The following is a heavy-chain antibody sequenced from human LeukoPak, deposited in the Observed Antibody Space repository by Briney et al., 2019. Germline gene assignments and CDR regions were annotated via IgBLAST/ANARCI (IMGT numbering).Heavy chain of an antibody. J-gene: IGHJ4*02. CDR2: IYYSGST. D-gene: IGHD1-14*01. CDR1: GGSISSSSYY. CDR3: ARWTEEGIDY. V-gene: IGHV4-39*07. Sequence: SETLSLTCTVSGGSISSSSYYWGWIRQPPGKGLEWIGSIYYSGSTYYNPSLKSRVTISVDTSKNQFSLKLSSVAAADTAVYYCARWTEEGIDYWGQGTLVTVSS.